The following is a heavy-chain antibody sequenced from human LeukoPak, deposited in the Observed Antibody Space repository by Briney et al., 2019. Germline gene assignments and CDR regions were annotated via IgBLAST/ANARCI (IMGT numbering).Heavy chain of an antibody. CDR3: AKSAYPGYSSGRYSGYFDY. D-gene: IGHD6-19*01. CDR1: GFTFSSYA. V-gene: IGHV3-23*01. J-gene: IGHJ4*02. CDR2: ISGSGGST. Sequence: GGSLRLSCAASGFTFSSYAMSWVRQAPGKGLEWVSAISGSGGSTYYADSVKGRFTISRDNSKNTLYLQMNSLRAEDTAVYYCAKSAYPGYSSGRYSGYFDYWGQGTLVTVSS.